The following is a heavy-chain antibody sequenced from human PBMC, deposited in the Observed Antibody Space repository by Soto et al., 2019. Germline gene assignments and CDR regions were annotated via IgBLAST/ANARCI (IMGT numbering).Heavy chain of an antibody. Sequence: QVQLVESGGGVVQPGRSLRLSCAASGFTFSNYGMHWVRQAPGKGLEWVAVILNDGSNRYHADSVKDRFTISRDNSKNXXXLQMNSLRAEDTAVYYCARDDEYSGNGMDVWGQGTTVTVS. J-gene: IGHJ6*02. CDR1: GFTFSNYG. V-gene: IGHV3-33*01. CDR2: ILNDGSNR. D-gene: IGHD3-10*01. CDR3: ARDDEYSGNGMDV.